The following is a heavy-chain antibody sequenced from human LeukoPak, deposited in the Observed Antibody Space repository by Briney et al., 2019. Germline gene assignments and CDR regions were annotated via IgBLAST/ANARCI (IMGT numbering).Heavy chain of an antibody. CDR1: GFTVSSNY. J-gene: IGHJ3*02. CDR2: IYSGGST. D-gene: IGHD3-10*01. V-gene: IGHV3-53*01. Sequence: GGSLRLSCAASGFTVSSNYMSWVRQAPGKGLEWVSVIYSGGSTYYADSVKGRFTISRDNSKNTLYLQMNGLRAEDTAVYYCARDSSGAFDIWGQGTMVTVSS. CDR3: ARDSSGAFDI.